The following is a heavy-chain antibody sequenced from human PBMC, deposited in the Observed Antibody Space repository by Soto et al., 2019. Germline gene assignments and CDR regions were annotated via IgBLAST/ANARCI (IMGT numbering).Heavy chain of an antibody. J-gene: IGHJ4*02. CDR1: GFTFSDHY. D-gene: IGHD6-19*01. CDR2: ISSRSTYT. V-gene: IGHV3-11*05. Sequence: QVQLVESGGGLVKSGGSLRLSCAASGFTFSDHYMTCIRHAPGKGLQWVSYISSRSTYTNYADSVQGRFTITRDNAKNSLYLQMNSLRAEDTAVYYCARGYYGWYLGDFDYWGQGTLVTVSS. CDR3: ARGYYGWYLGDFDY.